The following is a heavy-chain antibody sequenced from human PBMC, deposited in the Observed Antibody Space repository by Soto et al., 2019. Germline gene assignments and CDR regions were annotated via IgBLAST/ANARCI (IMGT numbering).Heavy chain of an antibody. J-gene: IGHJ4*02. V-gene: IGHV3-64D*06. CDR2: ITSDGGST. D-gene: IGHD3-22*01. CDR1: GFPFNIYG. Sequence: PGGSLRLSCSAFGFPFNIYGVHWVRLAPGRGLEYVSAITSDGGSTYYADSVKGRFTISRDNSKNTLYLQMSSLRAEDTAVYYCVKPPVYYSDSTTYYFVWGRGTLVTVSS. CDR3: VKPPVYYSDSTTYYFV.